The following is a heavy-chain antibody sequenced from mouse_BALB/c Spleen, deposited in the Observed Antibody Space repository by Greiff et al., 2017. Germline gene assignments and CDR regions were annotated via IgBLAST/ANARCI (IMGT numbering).Heavy chain of an antibody. J-gene: IGHJ4*01. D-gene: IGHD1-1*01. CDR3: ARSTTVDYAMDY. CDR1: GFTFSSFG. CDR2: ISSGSSTI. V-gene: IGHV5-17*02. Sequence: EVKLVESGGGLVQPGGSRKLSCAASGFTFSSFGMHWVRQAPEKGLEWVAYISSGSSTIYYADTVKGRFTISRDNPKNTLFLQMTSLRSEDTAMYYCARSTTVDYAMDYWGQGTSVTVSS.